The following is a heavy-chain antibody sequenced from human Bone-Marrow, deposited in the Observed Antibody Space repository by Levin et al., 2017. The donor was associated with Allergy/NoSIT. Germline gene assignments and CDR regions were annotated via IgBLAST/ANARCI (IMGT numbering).Heavy chain of an antibody. CDR1: GFTFSSYW. CDR2: IKQDGSEK. Sequence: GGSLRLSCAASGFTFSSYWMSWVRQAPGKGLEWVANIKQDGSEKYYVDSVKGRFTISRDNAKNSLYLQMNSLRAEDTAVYYCARDRDGYDYYYYYGMDVWGQGTTVTVSS. V-gene: IGHV3-7*01. CDR3: ARDRDGYDYYYYYGMDV. J-gene: IGHJ6*02. D-gene: IGHD5-24*01.